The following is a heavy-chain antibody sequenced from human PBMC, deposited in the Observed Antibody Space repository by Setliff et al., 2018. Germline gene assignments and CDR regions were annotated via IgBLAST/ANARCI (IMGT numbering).Heavy chain of an antibody. J-gene: IGHJ4*02. CDR3: ARALASAGTVYFDY. Sequence: PVESLKISCKASGYTFSRYWIGWVRQMPGKGLEWLGIIYPSDSHTRYSPSFQGQVTISADKSISTAYLQWSSLKASDTAMYYCARALASAGTVYFDYWGQGTLVTVPS. V-gene: IGHV5-51*01. D-gene: IGHD6-13*01. CDR1: GYTFSRYW. CDR2: IYPSDSHT.